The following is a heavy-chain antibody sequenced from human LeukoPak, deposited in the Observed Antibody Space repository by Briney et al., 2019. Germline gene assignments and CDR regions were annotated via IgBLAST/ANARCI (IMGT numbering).Heavy chain of an antibody. CDR3: ARWNIAAAGTKVNYYGMDV. CDR2: MNPNSGNT. V-gene: IGHV1-8*01. D-gene: IGHD6-13*01. Sequence: ASVKVSCKASGYTFTSYDINWVRQATGQGLEWMGWMNPNSGNTGYAQKFQGRVTMTRNTSISTAYMELSSLRSEDTAVYYCARWNIAAAGTKVNYYGMDVWGQGTTVTVSS. CDR1: GYTFTSYD. J-gene: IGHJ6*02.